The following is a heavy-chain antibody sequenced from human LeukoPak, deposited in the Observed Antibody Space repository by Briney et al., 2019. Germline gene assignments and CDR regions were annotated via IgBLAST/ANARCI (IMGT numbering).Heavy chain of an antibody. CDR1: GFTFSSYS. Sequence: VKPGGSLRLSCAASGFTFSSYSMNWVRQAPGKGLEWVSSISSSSSYIYYADSVKGRFTISRDNAKNSLYLQMNSLRAEDTAVYCCARESEMLGYGDYGVDYWGQGTLVTVSS. J-gene: IGHJ4*02. CDR3: ARESEMLGYGDYGVDY. D-gene: IGHD4-17*01. CDR2: ISSSSSYI. V-gene: IGHV3-21*01.